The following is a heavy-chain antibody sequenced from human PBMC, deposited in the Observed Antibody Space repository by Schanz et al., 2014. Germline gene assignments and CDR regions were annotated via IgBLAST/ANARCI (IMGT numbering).Heavy chain of an antibody. Sequence: VQLVESGGGVVQPGRSLRLSCAAYGFTFGSYGMSWVRQGPGKGLEWVSAISGSGGSTYYADSVKGRFTISRDNSKNTLYLQMNSLRAEDTAVYYCARANYRRKINFDYWGRGTLVTVSS. CDR1: GFTFGSYG. CDR2: ISGSGGST. V-gene: IGHV3-23*04. J-gene: IGHJ4*02. CDR3: ARANYRRKINFDY. D-gene: IGHD3-10*01.